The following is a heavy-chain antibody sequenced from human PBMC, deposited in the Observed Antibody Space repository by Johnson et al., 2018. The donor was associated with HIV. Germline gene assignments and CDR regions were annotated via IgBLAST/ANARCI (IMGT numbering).Heavy chain of an antibody. J-gene: IGHJ3*02. D-gene: IGHD6-13*01. CDR3: ARGNRQPYSSSARIDI. Sequence: QVQLVESGGGLVQPGGSLRLSCAASGFTFSDYSISWIRQAPGKGLEWVSYISISGSTIYYADPVKGRFPISRDNAKNSLYLQMKGLGAEDTAVYYWARGNRQPYSSSARIDIWGQGTMVTVSS. V-gene: IGHV3-11*04. CDR1: GFTFSDYS. CDR2: ISISGSTI.